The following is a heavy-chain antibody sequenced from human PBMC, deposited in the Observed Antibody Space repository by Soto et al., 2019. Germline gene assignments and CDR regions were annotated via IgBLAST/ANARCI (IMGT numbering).Heavy chain of an antibody. D-gene: IGHD3-9*01. CDR3: ARLPWDILTGYRYYYYGMDV. V-gene: IGHV5-51*01. J-gene: IGHJ6*02. Sequence: GESLKISCXGSGYSFTSYWIGWVRQMPGKGLEWMGIIYPGDSDTRYSPSFQGQVTISADKSISTAYLQWSSLKASDTAMYYCARLPWDILTGYRYYYYGMDVWGQGTTVTVSS. CDR2: IYPGDSDT. CDR1: GYSFTSYW.